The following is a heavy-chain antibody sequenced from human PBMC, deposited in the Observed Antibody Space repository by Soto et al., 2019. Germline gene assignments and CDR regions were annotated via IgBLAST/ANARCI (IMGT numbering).Heavy chain of an antibody. CDR3: AKDRNYPRDQFHY. CDR1: GFTFSTYA. V-gene: IGHV3-23*01. Sequence: GGSLRLSCAASGFTFSTYALSWVRQAPGKGLEWVSAISANGQGIYYADSVRGRFTISRDNSKNTIFLHMDSLRAEDTAVYYCAKDRNYPRDQFHYWGQGTLVTVS. D-gene: IGHD1-7*01. J-gene: IGHJ4*02. CDR2: ISANGQGI.